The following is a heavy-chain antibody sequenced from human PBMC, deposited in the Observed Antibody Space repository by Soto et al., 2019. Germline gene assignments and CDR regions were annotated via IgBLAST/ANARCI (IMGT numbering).Heavy chain of an antibody. Sequence: GGSLRLSCAASGFIFSSFTMNWVRQAPGKGLEWISYIGSDIYYADSVKGRFTTSRDMAKNSLYLQLNSLRAEDSAVYYCAEDWLAYGSGSPYYFDYWGQGTLVTVSS. J-gene: IGHJ4*02. CDR3: AEDWLAYGSGSPYYFDY. CDR2: IGSDI. V-gene: IGHV3-21*05. CDR1: GFIFSSFT. D-gene: IGHD3-10*01.